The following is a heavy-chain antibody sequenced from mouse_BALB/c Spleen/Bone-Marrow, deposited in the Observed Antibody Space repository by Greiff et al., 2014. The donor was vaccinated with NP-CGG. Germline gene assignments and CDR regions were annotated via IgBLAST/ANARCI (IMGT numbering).Heavy chain of an antibody. CDR1: GFSFTNYG. J-gene: IGHJ4*01. CDR2: ICADGST. CDR3: ARITTATGAMDY. V-gene: IGHV2-9*02. Sequence: QVQLKESGPGLVAPSQSLSITCTVSGFSFTNYGVHWVRQPPGKGLEWLGVICADGSTNYYSALMSRLSISKDNSKSQVFFKMNSLQTDDTAMYYCARITTATGAMDYWGQGTSVTVSS. D-gene: IGHD1-2*01.